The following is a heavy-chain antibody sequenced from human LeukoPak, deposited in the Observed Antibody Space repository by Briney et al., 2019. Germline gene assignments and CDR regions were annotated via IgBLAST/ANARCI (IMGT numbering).Heavy chain of an antibody. V-gene: IGHV4-34*01. D-gene: IGHD6-13*01. J-gene: IGHJ5*02. CDR2: INHSGST. CDR1: GGSFSGYY. Sequence: PSETLSLTCAVYGGSFSGYYWSWIRQPPGKGLEWIGEINHSGSTNYNPSLKSRVTISVDTSKYQFSLRLSSVTAADTAVYYCARRGSSWYRWFDPWGQGTLVTVSS. CDR3: ARRGSSWYRWFDP.